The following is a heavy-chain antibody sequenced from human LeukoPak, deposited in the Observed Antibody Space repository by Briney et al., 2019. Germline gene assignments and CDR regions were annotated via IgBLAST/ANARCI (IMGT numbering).Heavy chain of an antibody. CDR2: ISSSSYI. CDR3: AAAIFRDAFDI. D-gene: IGHD2-21*01. J-gene: IGHJ3*02. Sequence: GGSLRLSCAASGFTFSSYSMNWVRQAPGKGLEWVSSISSSSYIYYADSVKGRFTISRDNAKNSLYLQMNSLRAEDTAVYYCAAAIFRDAFDIWGQGTMVTVSS. V-gene: IGHV3-21*01. CDR1: GFTFSSYS.